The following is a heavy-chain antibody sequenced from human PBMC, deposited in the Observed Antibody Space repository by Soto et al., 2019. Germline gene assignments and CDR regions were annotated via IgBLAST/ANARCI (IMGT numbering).Heavy chain of an antibody. D-gene: IGHD2-15*01. J-gene: IGHJ4*02. Sequence: GGSLRLSCAASGFTFSSYAMSWVRQAPGKGLEWVSAISGSGGSTYYADSVKGRFTISRDNSKNTLYLQMNSLRAEDTAVYYCAKFLITGVFRGYCSGGSCYAFDYWGQGTLVTVSS. CDR2: ISGSGGST. V-gene: IGHV3-23*01. CDR3: AKFLITGVFRGYCSGGSCYAFDY. CDR1: GFTFSSYA.